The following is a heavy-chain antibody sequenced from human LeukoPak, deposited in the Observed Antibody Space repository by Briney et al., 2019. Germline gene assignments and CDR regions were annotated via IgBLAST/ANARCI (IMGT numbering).Heavy chain of an antibody. D-gene: IGHD2-15*01. V-gene: IGHV3-53*01. CDR1: GFSVSNNY. J-gene: IGHJ4*02. Sequence: GGSLRLSCAASGFSVSNNYMSWVRQVPGKGLEWVSVIYSGDITYYTDSVKGRFTISRDNSKNTLYLQMNSLRAEDTAVYYCAGHCSGGSCYGGLFDYWGQGTLVTVSS. CDR2: IYSGDIT. CDR3: AGHCSGGSCYGGLFDY.